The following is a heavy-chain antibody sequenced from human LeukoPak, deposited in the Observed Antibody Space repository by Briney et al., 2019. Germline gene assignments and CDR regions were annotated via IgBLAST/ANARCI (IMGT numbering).Heavy chain of an antibody. CDR2: ISYDGSNK. Sequence: GRSLRLSCAASGLTFSSYGMHWVRQAPDKGLEWVAVISYDGSNKYYADSVKGRFTISRDNSKNTLYLQMNSLRAEDTAVYYCAKSESRGHYYDSSGYYLFDYWGQGTLVTVSS. CDR1: GLTFSSYG. D-gene: IGHD3-22*01. CDR3: AKSESRGHYYDSSGYYLFDY. J-gene: IGHJ4*02. V-gene: IGHV3-30*18.